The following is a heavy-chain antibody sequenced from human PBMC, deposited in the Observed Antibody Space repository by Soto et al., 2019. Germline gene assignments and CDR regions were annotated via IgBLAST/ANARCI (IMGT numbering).Heavy chain of an antibody. Sequence: GGSLRLSYAASGFTFSSYSMNWVRQAPGKGLEWVSYISSSSSTIYYADSVKGRFTISRDNAKNSLYLQMNSLRAEDTAVYYCARDRDFSYGSYDFWSGYYTGSNWFDPWGQGTLVTVSS. CDR2: ISSSSSTI. CDR1: GFTFSSYS. V-gene: IGHV3-48*01. CDR3: ARDRDFSYGSYDFWSGYYTGSNWFDP. D-gene: IGHD3-3*01. J-gene: IGHJ5*02.